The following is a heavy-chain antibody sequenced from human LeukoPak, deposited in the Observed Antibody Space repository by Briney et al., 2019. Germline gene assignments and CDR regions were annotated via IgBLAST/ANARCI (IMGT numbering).Heavy chain of an antibody. J-gene: IGHJ4*02. CDR1: GFTFDDYG. CDR2: INWNGGST. V-gene: IGHV3-20*04. Sequence: PGGSLRLSCAASGFTFDDYGMSWVRQAPGKGLEWVSGINWNGGSTGYADSVKGRFTISRDNAKNSLYLQMNSLRAEDTALYYCARVMNYYDSSGLDYWGQGTLVTVSS. CDR3: ARVMNYYDSSGLDY. D-gene: IGHD3-22*01.